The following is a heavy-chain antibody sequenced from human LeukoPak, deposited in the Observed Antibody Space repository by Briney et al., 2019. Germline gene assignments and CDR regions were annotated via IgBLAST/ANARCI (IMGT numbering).Heavy chain of an antibody. Sequence: ASETLSLTCSVSSVSITSYYWTWIRQPPGKGLEWIGDIYHSGNTKYNPSLKGRVTMSIDTSKNQFFLNVTSVTAADTAVYYCASEVADGYWGQGTLVIVS. CDR3: ASEVADGY. D-gene: IGHD2-21*01. CDR2: IYHSGNT. V-gene: IGHV4-59*01. CDR1: SVSITSYY. J-gene: IGHJ4*02.